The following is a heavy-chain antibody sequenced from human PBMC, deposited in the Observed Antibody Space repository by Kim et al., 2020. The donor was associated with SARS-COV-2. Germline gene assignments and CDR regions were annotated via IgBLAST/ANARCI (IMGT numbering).Heavy chain of an antibody. CDR2: LSGSGSNT. Sequence: GGSLRLSCEASGFTFNNYAMSWVRQAPGKGLEWVSSLSGSGSNTYYADSVKGRFTISRDNSKNTLYIQMSSLRVEDTAIYYCAKDGGGWYTSGWYYFDSWGRGTLVTVSS. CDR1: GFTFNNYA. J-gene: IGHJ4*02. D-gene: IGHD6-19*01. V-gene: IGHV3-23*01. CDR3: AKDGGGWYTSGWYYFDS.